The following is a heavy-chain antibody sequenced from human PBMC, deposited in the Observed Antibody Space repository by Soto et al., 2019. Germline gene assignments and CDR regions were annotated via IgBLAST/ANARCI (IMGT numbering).Heavy chain of an antibody. CDR1: GGSISSSSYY. Sequence: QLQLQESRPGLVKPSETLSLTCTVSGGSISSSSYYWGWIRQPPGKGLEWIGSIYYSGSTFYNPSLKSRVTISVDTSKNRFSLKLSSVTAADTAVYYCARGGWELPPEGGMDVWGQGTTVTVSS. CDR2: IYYSGST. CDR3: ARGGWELPPEGGMDV. V-gene: IGHV4-39*01. J-gene: IGHJ6*02. D-gene: IGHD1-26*01.